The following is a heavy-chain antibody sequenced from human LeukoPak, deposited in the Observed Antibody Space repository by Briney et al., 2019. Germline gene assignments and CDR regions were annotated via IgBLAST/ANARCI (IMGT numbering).Heavy chain of an antibody. CDR3: SFTTVTFDY. CDR2: IKSKTDGGTT. J-gene: IGHJ4*01. Sequence: GGSLRLSCAASGLTFSHAWMSWVRLAPGKGLEWVGRIKSKTDGGTTDYAAPVKGRFTISRDDSKNTLYLQMNSLEIEDTAVYYCSFTTVTFDYWGHGTLVTVSS. CDR1: GLTFSHAW. D-gene: IGHD4-11*01. V-gene: IGHV3-15*01.